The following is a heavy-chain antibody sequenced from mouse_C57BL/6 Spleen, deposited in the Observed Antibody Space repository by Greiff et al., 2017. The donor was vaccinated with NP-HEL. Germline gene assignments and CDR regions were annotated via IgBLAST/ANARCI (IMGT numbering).Heavy chain of an antibody. CDR1: GFTFSSYA. CDR3: ARERELGRRYAMDY. CDR2: ISDGGSYT. D-gene: IGHD4-1*01. Sequence: EVQLQESGGGLVKPGGSLKLSCAASGFTFSSYAMSWVRQTPEKRLEWVATISDGGSYTYYPDNVKGRFTISRDNAKNNLYLQMSHLKSEDTAMYYCARERELGRRYAMDYWGQGTSVTVSS. J-gene: IGHJ4*01. V-gene: IGHV5-4*01.